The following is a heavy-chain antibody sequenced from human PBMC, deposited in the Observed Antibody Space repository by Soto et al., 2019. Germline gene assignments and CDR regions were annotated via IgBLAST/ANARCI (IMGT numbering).Heavy chain of an antibody. CDR3: AREPIAAAGYY. Sequence: QVQLVQSGAEVRKPGASVKVSCKASGYTFTSFGLSWVRQAPGQGLEWMGRISAYNGNTNYAQKFQGRGTMTTDTSDSTANMELRSLGFDAAAGYYCAREPIAAAGYYWGQGTLVTVAS. CDR2: ISAYNGNT. CDR1: GYTFTSFG. J-gene: IGHJ4*02. V-gene: IGHV1-18*01. D-gene: IGHD6-13*01.